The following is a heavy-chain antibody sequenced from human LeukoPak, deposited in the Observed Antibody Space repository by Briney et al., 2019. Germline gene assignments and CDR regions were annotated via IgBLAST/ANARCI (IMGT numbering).Heavy chain of an antibody. D-gene: IGHD2-2*02. V-gene: IGHV4-4*02. CDR2: IYHSGST. CDR1: GGSISSSNW. CDR3: ARPCTSCYKGDAFDI. J-gene: IGHJ3*02. Sequence: SETLSLTCAVSGGSISSSNWWSWVRQPPGKGLEWIGEIYHSGSTNYNPSLKSRVTISVDRSKNQFSLKLSSVTAADTAVYYCARPCTSCYKGDAFDIWGQGTMVTVSS.